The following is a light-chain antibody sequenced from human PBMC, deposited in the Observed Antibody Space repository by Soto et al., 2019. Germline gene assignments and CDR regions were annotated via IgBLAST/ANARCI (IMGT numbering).Light chain of an antibody. CDR2: VAS. Sequence: IQITQSPSPRSPSVGVRVTITCRSSQSISSWLAWYQQKPGKAPKLPIYVASSLESGVPARFSGSGSGTEFTLTISSLQPDDFETYYCQQYNSYSRGFTFGPGTKVDIK. J-gene: IGKJ3*01. V-gene: IGKV1-5*01. CDR1: QSISSW. CDR3: QQYNSYSRGFT.